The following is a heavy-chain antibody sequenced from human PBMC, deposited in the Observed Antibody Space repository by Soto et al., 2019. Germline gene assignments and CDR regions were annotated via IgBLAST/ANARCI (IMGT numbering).Heavy chain of an antibody. Sequence: ASVKVSCKASGYTFTSYGISWVRQATGQGLEWMGWMNPNSGNTGYAQKFQGRVTMTRNTSISTAYMELSSLRSDDTAVYYCAREWYYSGSGRNWDYYYYGMDVWGQGTTVTVSS. CDR1: GYTFTSYG. J-gene: IGHJ6*02. CDR3: AREWYYSGSGRNWDYYYYGMDV. V-gene: IGHV1-8*02. CDR2: MNPNSGNT. D-gene: IGHD3-10*01.